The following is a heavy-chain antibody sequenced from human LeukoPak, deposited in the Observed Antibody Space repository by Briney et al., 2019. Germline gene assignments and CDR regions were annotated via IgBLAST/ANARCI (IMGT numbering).Heavy chain of an antibody. Sequence: PSETLSLTCTVYGGSFSRYYWSWIRQPPGKGLEWIGTVYHAGSNYNNPSLESRLTISMDTSKNQYSLKLTSVTVADTAVYYCARTYWAHDAFDIWGQGTMVTVSS. J-gene: IGHJ3*02. CDR2: VYHAGSN. CDR1: GGSFSRYY. CDR3: ARTYWAHDAFDI. D-gene: IGHD2-8*02. V-gene: IGHV4-34*01.